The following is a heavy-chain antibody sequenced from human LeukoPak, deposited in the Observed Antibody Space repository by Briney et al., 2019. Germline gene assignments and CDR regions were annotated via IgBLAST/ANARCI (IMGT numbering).Heavy chain of an antibody. Sequence: PGGSLRLSCAASGFTFSSYSMNWVRQAPGKGLEWDSSISSSSYIYYADSVKGRFTISRDNAKNSLYLQMNSLRAEDTAVYYCATGQITFGGVIAYWGQGTLVTVSS. CDR1: GFTFSSYS. V-gene: IGHV3-21*01. J-gene: IGHJ4*02. CDR2: ISSSSYI. D-gene: IGHD3-16*02. CDR3: ATGQITFGGVIAY.